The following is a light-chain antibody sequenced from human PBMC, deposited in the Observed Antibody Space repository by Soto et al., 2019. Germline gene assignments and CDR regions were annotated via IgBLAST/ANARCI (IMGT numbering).Light chain of an antibody. CDR3: QQYNNWLIT. V-gene: IGKV3-15*01. CDR2: GAS. J-gene: IGKJ5*01. Sequence: EIVMTQSPATLSVSPGERATLSCRASQSVSSNLAWYQQKPGQAPRLLIYGASTRATGIPARFSGSGSGPELTLTISTLQSEDFAVYYCQQYNNWLITFGQGTRLEIK. CDR1: QSVSSN.